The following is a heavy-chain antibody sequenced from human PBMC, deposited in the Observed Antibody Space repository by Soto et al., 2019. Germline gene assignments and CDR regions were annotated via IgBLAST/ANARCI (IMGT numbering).Heavy chain of an antibody. CDR1: GFIFNNFA. CDR2: ISANSGNT. D-gene: IGHD3-22*01. J-gene: IGHJ4*02. CDR3: ATAGNYDSSGRDF. Sequence: ASVKVSCKAFGFIFNNFAISWVRQAPGQGLEWMGWISANSGNTNYAQKLQGRVTMTTDTSTSTAYMELRSLRSDDTAVYYCATAGNYDSSGRDFWGQGTLVTVSS. V-gene: IGHV1-18*04.